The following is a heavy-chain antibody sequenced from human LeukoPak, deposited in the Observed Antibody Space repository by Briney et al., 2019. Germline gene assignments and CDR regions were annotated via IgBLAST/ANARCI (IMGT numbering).Heavy chain of an antibody. CDR1: GFSFSSYS. CDR3: EIDLYYYESSGYYWVQTFDY. D-gene: IGHD3-22*01. Sequence: GGSLRLSCAASGFSFSSYSMKSARQAPGRGLEWVSSISSSSSYIYYADSVKGRFTISRDNAKNSLYLQMNSLRAEDTAVYYCEIDLYYYESSGYYWVQTFDYWGQGTLVTVSS. J-gene: IGHJ4*02. CDR2: ISSSSSYI. V-gene: IGHV3-21*01.